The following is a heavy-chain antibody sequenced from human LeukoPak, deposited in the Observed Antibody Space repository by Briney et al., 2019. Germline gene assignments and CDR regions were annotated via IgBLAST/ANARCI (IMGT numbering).Heavy chain of an antibody. D-gene: IGHD3-22*01. CDR3: AIMHGYYDGSGFWVQ. CDR1: GLTYSSYA. CDR2: ISPSGDRT. Sequence: GGSVRLFCAPSGLTYSSYAMSWVRDAPGKGLEWVSFISPSGDRTSNADSVEGRFTISRDNTRNTLYLQMDSLRDEDTGVYYCAIMHGYYDGSGFWVQWGQGTLVTVSS. J-gene: IGHJ4*02. V-gene: IGHV3-23*01.